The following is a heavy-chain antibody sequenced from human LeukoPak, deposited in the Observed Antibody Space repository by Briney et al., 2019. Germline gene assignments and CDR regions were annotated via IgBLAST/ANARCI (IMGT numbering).Heavy chain of an antibody. CDR2: IYYSGST. J-gene: IGHJ5*02. Sequence: SETLSLTCTVSGGSISSGGYYWSWIRQHPGKGLEWIGYIYYSGSTYYNPSLKSRVTISVDTSKNQFSLKLSSVTAADTAVYYCARDHYSNYVHWFDPWGQGTLVTVSS. CDR3: ARDHYSNYVHWFDP. D-gene: IGHD4-11*01. CDR1: GGSISSGGYY. V-gene: IGHV4-31*03.